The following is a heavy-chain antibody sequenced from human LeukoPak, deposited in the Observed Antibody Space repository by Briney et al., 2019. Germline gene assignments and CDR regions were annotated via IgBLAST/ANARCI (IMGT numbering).Heavy chain of an antibody. CDR3: ASDYYGSGSYQSLANWFDP. V-gene: IGHV1-2*02. D-gene: IGHD3-10*01. CDR1: GYTFTGYY. J-gene: IGHJ5*02. Sequence: ASVKVSCKASGYTFTGYYMHWVQQAPGQGLEWMGWINPNSGGTNYAQKFQGRVTMTRDTSISTAYMELSRLRSDDTAVYYCASDYYGSGSYQSLANWFDPWGQGTLVTVSS. CDR2: INPNSGGT.